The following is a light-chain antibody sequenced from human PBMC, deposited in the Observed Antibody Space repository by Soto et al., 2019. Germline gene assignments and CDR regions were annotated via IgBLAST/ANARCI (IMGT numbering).Light chain of an antibody. J-gene: IGKJ5*01. Sequence: DIPVTQSPSSLSASVRDRATITVRASQSISSYLNWYQQKPGKAPKLLIYAASSLQSGVPSRFSGSGSGTDFTLTISSLQPEDFATYYCQQSYSTPPNFGQGTRLEIK. V-gene: IGKV1-39*01. CDR3: QQSYSTPPN. CDR2: AAS. CDR1: QSISSY.